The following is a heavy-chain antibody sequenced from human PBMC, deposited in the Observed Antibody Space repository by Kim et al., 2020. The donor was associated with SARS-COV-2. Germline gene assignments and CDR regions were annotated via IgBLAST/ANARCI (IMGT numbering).Heavy chain of an antibody. J-gene: IGHJ4*02. Sequence: SETLSLTCTVSGGSISSGGYYWSWIRQHPGKGLEWIGYIYYSGSTYYNPSLKSRVTISVATSKNQFSLKLSSVTAADKAVYYCARARDSAELLWFGVAGYYFDYWGQGNLVTVSS. CDR1: GGSISSGGYY. D-gene: IGHD3-10*01. V-gene: IGHV4-31*03. CDR2: IYYSGST. CDR3: ARARDSAELLWFGVAGYYFDY.